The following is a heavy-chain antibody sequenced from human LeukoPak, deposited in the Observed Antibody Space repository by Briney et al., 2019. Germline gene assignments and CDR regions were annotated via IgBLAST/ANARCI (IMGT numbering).Heavy chain of an antibody. CDR1: GYTFTGYH. J-gene: IGHJ4*02. CDR3: ARDGQYDSSGYPDY. V-gene: IGHV1-2*02. CDR2: INPNSGGT. Sequence: ASVKVSCKASGYTFTGYHMHWVRQAPGQGLEWMGWINPNSGGTNYAQKFQGRVTMTRDTSISTAYMELSRLRSDDTAVYYCARDGQYDSSGYPDYWGQGTLVTVSS. D-gene: IGHD3-22*01.